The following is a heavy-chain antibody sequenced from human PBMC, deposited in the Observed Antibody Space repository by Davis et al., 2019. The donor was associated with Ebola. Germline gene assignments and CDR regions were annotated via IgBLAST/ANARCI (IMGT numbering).Heavy chain of an antibody. D-gene: IGHD3-3*02. CDR2: IYPGDSDT. CDR1: GYSFSHYW. V-gene: IGHV5-51*01. J-gene: IGHJ4*02. CDR3: ARGTSLARNFDY. Sequence: GESLKISCKGSGYSFSHYWIGWVRQMPGKGLEWMGIIYPGDSDTIYSPSFQGQVTISADESISTAYLQWSSLKASDTAMYYCARGTSLARNFDYWGQGTLVSVSS.